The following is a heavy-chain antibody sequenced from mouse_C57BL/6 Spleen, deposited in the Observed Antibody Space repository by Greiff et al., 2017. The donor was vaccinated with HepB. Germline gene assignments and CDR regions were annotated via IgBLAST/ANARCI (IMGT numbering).Heavy chain of an antibody. CDR3: ARSESGGCDD. V-gene: IGHV1-69*01. CDR2: IDPSDSYT. Sequence: QVQLQQPGAELVMPGASVKLSCKASGYTFTSYWMHWVKQRPGQGLEWIGEIDPSDSYTNYNQKFKGKSTLTVDKSSSTAYMQLSSLTSEDSAVYYCARSESGGCDDWGQGTTLTVSS. D-gene: IGHD6-2*01. CDR1: GYTFTSYW. J-gene: IGHJ2*01.